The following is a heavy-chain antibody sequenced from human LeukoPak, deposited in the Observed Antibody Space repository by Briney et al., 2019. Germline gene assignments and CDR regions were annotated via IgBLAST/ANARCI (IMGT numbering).Heavy chain of an antibody. D-gene: IGHD3-3*01. CDR1: GFTFSSYS. Sequence: PGGSLRLSCAASGFTFSSYSMNWVRQAPGKGLEWVSSISSSSSYIYYADSVKGRFTISRDNAKNSLYLQMNSLRAEDTAVYYCAKEVEYYDFWSGYDYWGQGTLVTVSS. CDR3: AKEVEYYDFWSGYDY. CDR2: ISSSSSYI. V-gene: IGHV3-21*01. J-gene: IGHJ4*02.